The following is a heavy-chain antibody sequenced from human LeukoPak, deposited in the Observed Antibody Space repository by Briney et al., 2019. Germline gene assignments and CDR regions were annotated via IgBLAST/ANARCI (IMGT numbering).Heavy chain of an antibody. Sequence: GGSLRLSCAASAFTFSSYWMSWVRQAPGKGLEWVANIKQDGSEKYYVDSVKGRFTISRDNAKNSLYLQMNSLRAEDTAVYYCARDLRYSSGCTDYWGQGTLVTVSS. CDR2: IKQDGSEK. J-gene: IGHJ4*02. V-gene: IGHV3-7*01. D-gene: IGHD6-19*01. CDR1: AFTFSSYW. CDR3: ARDLRYSSGCTDY.